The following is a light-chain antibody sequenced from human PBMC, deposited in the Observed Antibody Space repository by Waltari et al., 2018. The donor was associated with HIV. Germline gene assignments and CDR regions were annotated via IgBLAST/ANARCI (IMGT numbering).Light chain of an antibody. Sequence: SYELTQPPSVSVSPGQTASITCYGDKLGDRYACWYQQRPGQSPVLVMYQDTKRPSGIPERFSGSNSGNTATLTISGTQAVDEADYYCQAWDSSTNVVFGGGTKLTVL. CDR3: QAWDSSTNVV. V-gene: IGLV3-1*01. J-gene: IGLJ2*01. CDR1: KLGDRY. CDR2: QDT.